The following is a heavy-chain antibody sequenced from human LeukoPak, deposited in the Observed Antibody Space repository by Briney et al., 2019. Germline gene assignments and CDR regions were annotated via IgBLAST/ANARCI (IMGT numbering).Heavy chain of an antibody. J-gene: IGHJ4*02. CDR2: ISGYNGNT. CDR3: VRVTATWWFGGLLPSFDY. D-gene: IGHD3-10*01. Sequence: ASVKVSCKASGYTFTSYGISWVRQAPGQGLEWMGWISGYNGNTNYAQKLQGRVTMTTDTSTSTAYMELRSLRSDDTAVYYCVRVTATWWFGGLLPSFDYWGQGTLVTVSS. V-gene: IGHV1-18*01. CDR1: GYTFTSYG.